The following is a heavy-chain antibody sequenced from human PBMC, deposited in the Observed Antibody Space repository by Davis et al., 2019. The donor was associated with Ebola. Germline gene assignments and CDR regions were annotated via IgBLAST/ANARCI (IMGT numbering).Heavy chain of an antibody. CDR3: AGSIYSGKNWFDS. V-gene: IGHV3-30*03. CDR1: GFTFSSYG. Sequence: GESLKISCAASGFTFSSYGMHWVRQAPGKGLEWVAVISYDGSNKYYADSVKGRFAISRDNSKNTLYLQRNSLRAEDTAVYYCAGSIYSGKNWFDSWGQGNLVTVSS. CDR2: ISYDGSNK. J-gene: IGHJ5*01. D-gene: IGHD4-11*01.